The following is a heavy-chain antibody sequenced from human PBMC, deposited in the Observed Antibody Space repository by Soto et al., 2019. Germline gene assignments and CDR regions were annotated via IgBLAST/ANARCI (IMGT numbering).Heavy chain of an antibody. D-gene: IGHD3-10*01. Sequence: SETLSLTCTVSGGSISSGGYYWSWIRQHPGKGLEWIGYIYYSGSTYYNPSLKSRVTISVDTSKNQFSLKLSSVTAADTAVYYCARVGRGVISYSFDYWGRGTLVTV. CDR1: GGSISSGGYY. J-gene: IGHJ4*02. CDR2: IYYSGST. CDR3: ARVGRGVISYSFDY. V-gene: IGHV4-31*03.